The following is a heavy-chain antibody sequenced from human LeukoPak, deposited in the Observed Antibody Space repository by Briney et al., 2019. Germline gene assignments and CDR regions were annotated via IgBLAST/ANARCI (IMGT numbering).Heavy chain of an antibody. D-gene: IGHD2-8*01. J-gene: IGHJ4*02. Sequence: GGSLRLSCAASGFTFSNAWMSWVRQAPGKGLEWVAFIRYDGSNKYYADSVKGRFTISRDNSKNTLYLQMNSLRAEDTAVYYCAKRQEMVYAIGNYWGQGTLVTVSS. V-gene: IGHV3-30*02. CDR1: GFTFSNAW. CDR2: IRYDGSNK. CDR3: AKRQEMVYAIGNY.